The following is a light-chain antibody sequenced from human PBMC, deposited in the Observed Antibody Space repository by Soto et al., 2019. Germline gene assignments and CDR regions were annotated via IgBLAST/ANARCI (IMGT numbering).Light chain of an antibody. Sequence: EIVLTQSPGTLFLSPGERATLSCRASQTFISNHLAWYQQKPGQAPRLLIYDTSRRATGIPDRFSGSASGTDFTLTVSRLEPEDFAVYYCQHYGGSPLYTFGQGTKIEIK. CDR2: DTS. CDR3: QHYGGSPLYT. J-gene: IGKJ2*01. CDR1: QTFISNH. V-gene: IGKV3-20*01.